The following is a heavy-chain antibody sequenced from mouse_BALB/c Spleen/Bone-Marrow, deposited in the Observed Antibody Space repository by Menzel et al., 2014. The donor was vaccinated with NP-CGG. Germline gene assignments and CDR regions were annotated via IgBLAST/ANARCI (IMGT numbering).Heavy chain of an antibody. D-gene: IGHD1-1*01. CDR3: ARDSRSTVSHFDY. CDR1: GFTFTDYY. Sequence: VQLKDSGGGLVQPGGSLRLSCATSGFTFTDYYMNWVRQPPGKALEWLGFIRNKANGYTTEYSASVKGRFTISRDNSQSILYLQMNTLRAEDSATYYCARDSRSTVSHFDYWGQGTTLTVSS. V-gene: IGHV7-3*02. CDR2: IRNKANGYTT. J-gene: IGHJ2*01.